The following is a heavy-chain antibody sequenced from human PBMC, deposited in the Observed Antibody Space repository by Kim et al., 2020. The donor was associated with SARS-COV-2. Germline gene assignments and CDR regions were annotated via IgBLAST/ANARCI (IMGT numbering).Heavy chain of an antibody. CDR2: INHRGST. CDR3: ARAVLRWPKPGNNRFDP. J-gene: IGHJ5*02. CDR1: GGSFSGYS. Sequence: SETLSLTCAVYGGSFSGYSWSWIRQPPGKGLEWIGEINHRGSTNYNPSLKSRVTISVDTSKNQFSLKVSSVTAADAAVYYCARAVLRWPKPGNNRFDPWG. D-gene: IGHD2-15*01. V-gene: IGHV4-34*01.